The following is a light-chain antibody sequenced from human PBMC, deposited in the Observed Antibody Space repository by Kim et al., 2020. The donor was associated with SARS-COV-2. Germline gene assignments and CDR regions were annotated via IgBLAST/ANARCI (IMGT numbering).Light chain of an antibody. CDR3: SSYAGSNNFVV. CDR1: SSDVGGYNS. Sequence: SVTISCTGTSSDVGGYNSVSWYQQHPGKAPKLMIYEVSKRPSGVPDRFSGSKSGNTASLTVSGLQAEDEADYYCSSYAGSNNFVVFGGGTQLTVL. CDR2: EVS. J-gene: IGLJ2*01. V-gene: IGLV2-8*01.